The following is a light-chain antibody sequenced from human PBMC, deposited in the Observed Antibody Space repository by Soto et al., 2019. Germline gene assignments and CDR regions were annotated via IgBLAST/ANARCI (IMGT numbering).Light chain of an antibody. CDR1: QGIGDT. Sequence: EIVMTQSPATLSVPPGERATVSCRASQGIGDTLAWYQHKPGQTPRLLIYDTSTRATGIPARFSGSGSGTDFTLTISSLEPEDFAVYYCQQRSNWPLTFGGGTKVDI. V-gene: IGKV3D-11*01. CDR2: DTS. CDR3: QQRSNWPLT. J-gene: IGKJ4*01.